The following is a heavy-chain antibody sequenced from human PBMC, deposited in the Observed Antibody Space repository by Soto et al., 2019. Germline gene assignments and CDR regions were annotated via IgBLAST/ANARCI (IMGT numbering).Heavy chain of an antibody. CDR3: AKEYDDEDDAFDY. Sequence: PSETLSLSCTVSGGSISSYYWSGIRQPPGKGLEWIGYIYYSGSTNYNPSLKSRVTISVDTSKNQFSLKLSSVTAADTAVYYCAKEYDDEDDAFDYWGQGTLVTVSS. CDR2: IYYSGST. D-gene: IGHD3-16*01. V-gene: IGHV4-59*01. CDR1: GGSISSYY. J-gene: IGHJ4*02.